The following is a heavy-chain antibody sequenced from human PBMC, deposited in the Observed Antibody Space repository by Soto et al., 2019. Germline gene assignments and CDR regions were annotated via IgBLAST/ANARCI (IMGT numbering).Heavy chain of an antibody. J-gene: IGHJ3*02. CDR2: IVVGSGNT. D-gene: IGHD3-22*01. V-gene: IGHV1-58*01. CDR3: APASYYDDISGPQGRAFDI. CDR1: GFTFTRSA. Sequence: GSSVKFSCNASGFTFTRSAVQWVRQARGQRREWIGWIVVGSGNTNYAQKFQERVTITRDMYTSTAYMELSSLRSEDTAVYYCAPASYYDDISGPQGRAFDIWG.